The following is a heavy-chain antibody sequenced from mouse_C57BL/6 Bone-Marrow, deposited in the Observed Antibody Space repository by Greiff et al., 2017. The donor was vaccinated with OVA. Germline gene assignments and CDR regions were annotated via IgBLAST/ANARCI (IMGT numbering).Heavy chain of an antibody. CDR3: TRDYGSSYGYCDV. CDR2: IRNKANNHAT. D-gene: IGHD1-1*01. CDR1: GFTFSDAW. J-gene: IGHJ1*03. Sequence: EVMLVESGGGLVQPGGSMKLSCAASGFTFSDAWMDWVRQSPEKGLEWVAEIRNKANNHATYYAESVKGRFTISRDDSKSSVYLQMNSLRAEDTGIYYCTRDYGSSYGYCDVWGTGTTVTVSS. V-gene: IGHV6-6*01.